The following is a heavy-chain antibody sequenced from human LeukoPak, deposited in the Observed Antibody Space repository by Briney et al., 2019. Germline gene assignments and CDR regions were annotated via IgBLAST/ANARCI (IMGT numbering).Heavy chain of an antibody. CDR2: ISSSGSTI. CDR1: GFTVSSNY. CDR3: ARDDSLGWFGESPFDY. V-gene: IGHV3-48*03. D-gene: IGHD3-10*01. J-gene: IGHJ4*02. Sequence: GGSLRLSCAASGFTVSSNYMNWVRQAPGKGLEWVSYISSSGSTIYYADSVKGRFTISRDNAKNSLYLQMNSLRAEDTAVYYCARDDSLGWFGESPFDYWGQGTLVTVSS.